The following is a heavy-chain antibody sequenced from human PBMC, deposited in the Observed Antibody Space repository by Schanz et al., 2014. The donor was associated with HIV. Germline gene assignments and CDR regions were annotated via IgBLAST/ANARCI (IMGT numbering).Heavy chain of an antibody. CDR2: MSHDGFSK. CDR1: GFTFSNFA. Sequence: QVQLVESGGGVVQPGRSLRLSCAASGFTFSNFAMHWVRQAPGKGLEWVAGMSHDGFSKYFADSVKGRFTVSRDNSKNTLYLQMNSLRAEDTAVYYCARGDGGYWYYFDYWGQGTLVTVSS. J-gene: IGHJ4*02. CDR3: ARGDGGYWYYFDY. D-gene: IGHD5-12*01. V-gene: IGHV3-30*19.